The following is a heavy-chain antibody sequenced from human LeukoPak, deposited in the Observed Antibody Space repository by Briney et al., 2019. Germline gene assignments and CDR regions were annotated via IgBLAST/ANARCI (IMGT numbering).Heavy chain of an antibody. J-gene: IGHJ4*02. CDR3: ARDYLRFGELSLGY. Sequence: SETLSLTCAVSGGSISSSNWWSWVRQPPGKGLEWIGEIYHSGSTNYNPSLKSRVTISVDKSKNQFSLKLSSVTAADTAVYYCARDYLRFGELSLGYWGQGTLVTVSS. D-gene: IGHD3-16*02. V-gene: IGHV4-4*02. CDR2: IYHSGST. CDR1: GGSISSSNW.